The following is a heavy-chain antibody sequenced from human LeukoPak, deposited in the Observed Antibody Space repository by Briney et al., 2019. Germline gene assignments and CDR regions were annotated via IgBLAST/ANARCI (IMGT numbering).Heavy chain of an antibody. V-gene: IGHV3-7*01. CDR3: VRDSRPGGAMGLYHNFDF. CDR1: GFKFSDFW. D-gene: IGHD3-16*01. Sequence: QTGGSLRLSCAASGFKFSDFWMTWVRQTPGKGLEWVANIKEDGSEEYHVDSVKGRFTISRDNTKSSLSLQMNSLRGDDTAVYYCVRDSRPGGAMGLYHNFDFWGQGTLVAVSS. CDR2: IKEDGSEE. J-gene: IGHJ4*02.